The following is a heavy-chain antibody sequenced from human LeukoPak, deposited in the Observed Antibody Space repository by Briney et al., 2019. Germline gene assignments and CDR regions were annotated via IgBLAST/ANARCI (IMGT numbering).Heavy chain of an antibody. D-gene: IGHD5-12*01. CDR2: INPNSGGT. CDR3: ARVRGYSGYDHYYYYMDV. V-gene: IGHV1-2*02. J-gene: IGHJ6*03. Sequence: SVKVSCKASGYTFTSYDINWVRQAPGQGLEWMGWINPNSGGTNYAQKFQGRVTMTRDTSISTAYMELSRLRSDDTAVYYCARVRGYSGYDHYYYYMDVWGKGTTVTISS. CDR1: GYTFTSYD.